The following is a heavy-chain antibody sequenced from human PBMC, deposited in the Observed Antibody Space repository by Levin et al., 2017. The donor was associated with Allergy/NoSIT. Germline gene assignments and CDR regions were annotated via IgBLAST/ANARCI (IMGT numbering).Heavy chain of an antibody. Sequence: ASVKVSCKASGYTFTSYAMHWVRQAPGQRLEWMGWINAGNGNTKYSQKFQGRVTITRDTSASTAYMELSSLRSEDTAVYYCASDLYSSGQLYPYFQHWGQGTLVTVSS. CDR1: GYTFTSYA. V-gene: IGHV1-3*01. J-gene: IGHJ1*01. CDR2: INAGNGNT. CDR3: ASDLYSSGQLYPYFQH. D-gene: IGHD6-19*01.